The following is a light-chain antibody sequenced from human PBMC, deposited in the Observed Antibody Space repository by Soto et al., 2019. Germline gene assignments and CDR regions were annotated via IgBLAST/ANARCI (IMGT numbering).Light chain of an antibody. J-gene: IGLJ1*01. V-gene: IGLV2-11*01. CDR1: SSDVGGYNY. Sequence: QSALTQPRSVSGSPGQSVTISCTGTSSDVGGYNYVSWYQQHPGKAPKLMIYDVSKRPSGVPDRFSGSKSGNTASLIISGLQAEDEAYYYCCSYAGSYTWVFGTGTKVTVL. CDR2: DVS. CDR3: CSYAGSYTWV.